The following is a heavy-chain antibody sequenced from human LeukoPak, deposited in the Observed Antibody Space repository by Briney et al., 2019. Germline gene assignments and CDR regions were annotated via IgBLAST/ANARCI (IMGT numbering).Heavy chain of an antibody. CDR3: ARTYSSGWYGSDY. D-gene: IGHD6-19*01. CDR2: INPNIGNA. Sequence: ASVKVSCKASGYSFTTYDIHWVRQASGQGLEWMGWINPNIGNADTAQKFQGRVTFTRDTSLSTVYMDLRNLRSEDTAMYYCARTYSSGWYGSDYWGQGTLVTVSS. CDR1: GYSFTTYD. V-gene: IGHV1-8*03. J-gene: IGHJ4*02.